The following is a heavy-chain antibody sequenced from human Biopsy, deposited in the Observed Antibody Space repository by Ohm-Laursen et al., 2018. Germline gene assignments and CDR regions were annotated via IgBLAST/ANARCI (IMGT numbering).Heavy chain of an antibody. CDR3: ARDPYCSGGNCYSPLDH. V-gene: IGHV1-2*02. CDR1: GYTFSLYH. J-gene: IGHJ4*02. D-gene: IGHD2-15*01. CDR2: IDPDSGRT. Sequence: SVKVSCKASGYTFSLYHIHWVRQAPGHGLEWMGWIDPDSGRTSFGQNFQGRVTMTSDTSTGTAYLELTRLRSDDTAVYYCARDPYCSGGNCYSPLDHWGQGTLVTVSA.